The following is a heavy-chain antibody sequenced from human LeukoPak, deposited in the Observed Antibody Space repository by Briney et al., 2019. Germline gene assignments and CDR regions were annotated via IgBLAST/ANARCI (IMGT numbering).Heavy chain of an antibody. D-gene: IGHD6-19*01. CDR2: IYHSGST. V-gene: IGHV4-30-2*01. CDR3: ARQAAVASTIAFDI. J-gene: IGHJ3*02. CDR1: GGSISSGGSS. Sequence: SETLSLTCAVSGGSISSGGSSWSWIRQPPGKGLEWIGYIYHSGSTYYNPSLKSRVTISVDRSKNQFSLKLSSVTAADTAVYYCARQAAVASTIAFDIWGQGTMVTVSS.